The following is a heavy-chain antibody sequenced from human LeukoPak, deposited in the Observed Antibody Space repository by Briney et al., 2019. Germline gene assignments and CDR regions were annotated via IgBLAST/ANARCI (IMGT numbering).Heavy chain of an antibody. Sequence: GGSLRLSCAASGFTLSDYAMNWVRQAPGKGLEWVSAISGSGGSTYYADSVKGRFTISRDNSKNTLYLQMNSLRAEDTAVYYCAKVDSGSYGGYWGQGTLVTVSS. CDR2: ISGSGGST. V-gene: IGHV3-23*01. CDR3: AKVDSGSYGGY. D-gene: IGHD1-26*01. J-gene: IGHJ4*02. CDR1: GFTLSDYA.